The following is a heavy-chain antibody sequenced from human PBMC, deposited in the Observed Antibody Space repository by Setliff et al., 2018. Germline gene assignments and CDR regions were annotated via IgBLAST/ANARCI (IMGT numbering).Heavy chain of an antibody. CDR3: ARDNTILGATDH. CDR1: GGSLNSGSYY. V-gene: IGHV4-61*02. Sequence: SETLSLTCAVSGGSLNSGSYYWSWIRQSTERGLEWLGRLHTSGSTTYNPALNSRVTISVDTSTNQFSLRLTSLTAADTAVYFCARDNTILGATDHWGQGTLVTVLL. J-gene: IGHJ4*02. CDR2: LHTSGST. D-gene: IGHD1-26*01.